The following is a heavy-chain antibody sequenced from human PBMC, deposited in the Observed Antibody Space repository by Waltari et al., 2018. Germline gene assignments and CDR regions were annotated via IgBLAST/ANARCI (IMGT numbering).Heavy chain of an antibody. CDR1: GFTFRPYT. Sequence: QVPLVESGGGVVQPGRSLRLAWAASGFTFRPYTMHWVRQAPGKGLEWVAVTSHDESHKYYADSVKGRFTISKDNSKNTLYLQMNSLSTEDTAMYYCARDDRDGLPDYFDFWGQGTLVTVSS. V-gene: IGHV3-30*01. CDR3: ARDDRDGLPDYFDF. CDR2: TSHDESHK. J-gene: IGHJ4*02. D-gene: IGHD2-8*01.